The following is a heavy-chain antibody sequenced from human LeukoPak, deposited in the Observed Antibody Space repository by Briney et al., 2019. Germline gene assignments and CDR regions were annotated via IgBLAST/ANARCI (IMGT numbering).Heavy chain of an antibody. CDR1: GFRFSDYA. V-gene: IGHV3-30-3*01. Sequence: PGGSLRLSCAASGFRFSDYAMHWVRQAPGKGLEWVAVIPYDGSNKYYADSLKGRFTISRDNSKNTLYLLINTLRPEDTAVYYCARDYEWLRSLDYWGQGTLVTVSS. D-gene: IGHD5-12*01. J-gene: IGHJ4*02. CDR3: ARDYEWLRSLDY. CDR2: IPYDGSNK.